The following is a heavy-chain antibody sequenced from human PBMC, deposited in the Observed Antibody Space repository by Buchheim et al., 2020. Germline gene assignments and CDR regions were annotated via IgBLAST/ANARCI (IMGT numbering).Heavy chain of an antibody. CDR2: ISYDGSNK. V-gene: IGHV3-30*18. CDR3: AKDLQGSSSLP. Sequence: QVQLVESGGGVVQPGRSLRLSCAASGFTFSSYGMHWVRQAPGKGLEWVAVISYDGSNKYYADSVKGRFTSSRDNSKNTLYLQMNSLRAEDTAVYYCAKDLQGSSSLPWGQGTL. D-gene: IGHD6-13*01. J-gene: IGHJ5*02. CDR1: GFTFSSYG.